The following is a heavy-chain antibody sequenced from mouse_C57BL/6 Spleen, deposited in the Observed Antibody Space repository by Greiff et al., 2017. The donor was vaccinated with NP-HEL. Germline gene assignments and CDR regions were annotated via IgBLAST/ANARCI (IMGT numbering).Heavy chain of an antibody. CDR1: GFTFSDYG. V-gene: IGHV5-17*01. CDR2: ISSGSSTI. J-gene: IGHJ2*01. Sequence: EVNVVESGGGLVKPGGSLKLSCAASGFTFSDYGMHWVRQAPEKGLEWVAYISSGSSTIYYADTAKGRFITFRDNAKKTLFLQMTRLRSEDTTKYYCARPYNNEDYFDYWGQGTPLTVSS. D-gene: IGHD2-5*01. CDR3: ARPYNNEDYFDY.